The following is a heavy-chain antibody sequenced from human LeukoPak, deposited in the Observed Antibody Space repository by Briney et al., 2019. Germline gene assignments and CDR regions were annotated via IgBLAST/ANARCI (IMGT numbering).Heavy chain of an antibody. V-gene: IGHV3-23*01. J-gene: IGHJ4*02. Sequence: GGSLRLSCAASGFTFTNYGMSWVRQAPGKGLEWVSAISGSGGSTYYADSVKGRFTISRDDSKNTLLLQMDSLRTEDTAIYYCARDSAFSSYSYWGQGALVTVSS. CDR3: ARDSAFSSYSY. CDR2: ISGSGGST. D-gene: IGHD2-21*01. CDR1: GFTFTNYG.